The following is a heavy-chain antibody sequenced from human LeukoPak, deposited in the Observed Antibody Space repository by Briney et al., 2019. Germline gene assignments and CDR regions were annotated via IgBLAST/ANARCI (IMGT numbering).Heavy chain of an antibody. J-gene: IGHJ3*02. V-gene: IGHV3-23*01. CDR2: ISGSGGST. CDR3: AKYTDCSSTSCYAIDAFDI. Sequence: GGSLRLSCAASGFTFSSYAMSWVRQAPGKGLEWVSAISGSGGSTYYADSVKGRFTISRDNSKNTLYLQMNSLRAEDTAVYYCAKYTDCSSTSCYAIDAFDIWGQGTMVTVSS. CDR1: GFTFSSYA. D-gene: IGHD2-2*01.